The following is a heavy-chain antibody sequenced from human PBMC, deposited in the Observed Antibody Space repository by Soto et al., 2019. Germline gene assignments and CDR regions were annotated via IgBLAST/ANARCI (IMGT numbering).Heavy chain of an antibody. CDR1: GYTFTSYG. CDR3: ASGPLQDSSGYSDY. Sequence: VASVKVSCKASGYTFTSYGISWVRQAPGQGLEWMGWISAYNGNTNYAQKLQGRVTMTTDTSTSTAYMELRSLRSDDTAVYYCASGPLQDSSGYSDYWGQGTLVTVSS. D-gene: IGHD3-22*01. CDR2: ISAYNGNT. V-gene: IGHV1-18*04. J-gene: IGHJ4*02.